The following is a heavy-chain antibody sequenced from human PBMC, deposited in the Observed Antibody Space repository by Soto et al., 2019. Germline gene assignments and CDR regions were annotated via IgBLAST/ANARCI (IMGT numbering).Heavy chain of an antibody. CDR1: GFTFSSYA. Sequence: QVQLVESGGGVVQPGRSLRLSCAASGFTFSSYAMHWVRQAPGKGLEWVAVISYDGSNKYYADSVKGRFTISRDNSKNTLYLQMNSLRAEDTAVYYCAGTLNYYGSGRAADYYYGMDVWGQGTTVTVSS. D-gene: IGHD3-10*01. CDR2: ISYDGSNK. CDR3: AGTLNYYGSGRAADYYYGMDV. J-gene: IGHJ6*02. V-gene: IGHV3-30-3*01.